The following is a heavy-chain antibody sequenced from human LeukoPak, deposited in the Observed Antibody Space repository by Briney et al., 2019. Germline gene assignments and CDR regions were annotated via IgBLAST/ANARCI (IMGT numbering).Heavy chain of an antibody. V-gene: IGHV3-23*01. CDR3: TKCPLYGDFCASWFDP. CDR2: ISGRAGAGNT. D-gene: IGHD4-17*01. CDR1: GFTISSYG. J-gene: IGHJ5*02. Sequence: GGSLRLSCAASGFTISSYGMNWVRQAPGKGLEWVSGISGRAGAGNTYYADSVKGRFTISRDNSKNTLYLQMNSLRPEDTAVYFCTKCPLYGDFCASWFDPWGQGTLVTVSS.